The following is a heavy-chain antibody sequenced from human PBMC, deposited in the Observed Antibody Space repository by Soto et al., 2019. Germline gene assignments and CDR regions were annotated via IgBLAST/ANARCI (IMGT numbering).Heavy chain of an antibody. CDR3: ASRRVVLWFGEFAPLDY. D-gene: IGHD3-10*01. CDR2: MNPNSGNT. V-gene: IGHV1-8*01. CDR1: GYTFTSYD. J-gene: IGHJ4*02. Sequence: ASVKVSCKASGYTFTSYDINWVRQATGQGLEWMGWMNPNSGNTGYAQKFQGRVTMTRNTSISTAYMELSSLRSEDTAVYYCASRRVVLWFGEFAPLDYWGQGTLVTVSS.